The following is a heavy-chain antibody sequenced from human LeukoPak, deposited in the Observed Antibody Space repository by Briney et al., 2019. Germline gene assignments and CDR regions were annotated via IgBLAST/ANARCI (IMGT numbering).Heavy chain of an antibody. Sequence: PGGSLRLSCAASGFTFRNAWMSWVRQAPGKGLEWVGRIKSKTNGETTGYAAPVKGRFTISRDDSKNTLYLQMNSLKTEDTAVYXXTXYPSYSGFNYFDYWGQGALVTVSS. CDR3: TXYPSYSGFNYFDY. D-gene: IGHD5-12*01. CDR1: GFTFRNAW. J-gene: IGHJ4*02. CDR2: IKSKTNGETT. V-gene: IGHV3-15*01.